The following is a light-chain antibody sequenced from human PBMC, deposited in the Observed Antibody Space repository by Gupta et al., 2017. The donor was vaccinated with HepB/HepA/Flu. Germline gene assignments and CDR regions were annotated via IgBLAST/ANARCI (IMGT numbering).Light chain of an antibody. CDR3: QQQKLCPWT. J-gene: IGKJ1*01. V-gene: IGKV3-15*01. CDR1: QTIDSH. Sequence: EIVVTQSPATLSVSPGERATLSCRASQTIDSHVAWYQQKPGQAPRLLIYNTATRATGLPARFSGSWSGTEFTLTISSRQPEDFGVYYCQQQKLCPWTFGQGTMVEIK. CDR2: NTA.